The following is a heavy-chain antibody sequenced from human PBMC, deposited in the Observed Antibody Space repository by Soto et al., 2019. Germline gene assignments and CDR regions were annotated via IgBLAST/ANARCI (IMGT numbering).Heavy chain of an antibody. Sequence: SETLSLTCTVSGGSISSYYWSWIRQPPGKGLEWIGYIYYSGSTNYSPSLKSRVTISVDTSKNQFSLKVSSVTAADTAVYYCARSYDFWSGSSPNYYFDYWGQGTLVTVSS. D-gene: IGHD3-3*01. CDR1: GGSISSYY. CDR2: IYYSGST. J-gene: IGHJ4*02. V-gene: IGHV4-59*08. CDR3: ARSYDFWSGSSPNYYFDY.